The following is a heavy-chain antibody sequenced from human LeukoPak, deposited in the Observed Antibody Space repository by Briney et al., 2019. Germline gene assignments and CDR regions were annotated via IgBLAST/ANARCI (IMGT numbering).Heavy chain of an antibody. CDR3: AREGPGDNYGFDY. CDR2: ISYDGSNK. J-gene: IGHJ4*02. V-gene: IGHV3-30*04. CDR1: GFTFSSYA. Sequence: GGSLRLSCAASGFTFSSYAMHWVRQAPGKGLEWVAVISYDGSNKYYADSVKGRFTISRDNSKNALYLQMNSLRAEDTAVYYCAREGPGDNYGFDYWGQGTLVTVSS. D-gene: IGHD4-11*01.